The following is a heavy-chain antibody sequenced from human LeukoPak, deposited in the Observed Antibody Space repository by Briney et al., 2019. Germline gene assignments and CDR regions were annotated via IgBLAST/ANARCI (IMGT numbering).Heavy chain of an antibody. Sequence: GASVKVSCKVSGYTLTELSMHWVRQAPGKGLEWMGGFDPEDGETVHAQKLQGRVTMTTDTSTSTAYMELRSLRSDDTAVYYCARAKWLQYLIDYWGQGTLVTVSS. CDR2: FDPEDGET. J-gene: IGHJ4*02. CDR3: ARAKWLQYLIDY. V-gene: IGHV1-24*01. D-gene: IGHD5-24*01. CDR1: GYTLTELS.